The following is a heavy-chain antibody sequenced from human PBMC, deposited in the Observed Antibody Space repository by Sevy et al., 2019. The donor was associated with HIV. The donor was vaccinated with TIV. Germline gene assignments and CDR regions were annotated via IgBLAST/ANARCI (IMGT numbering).Heavy chain of an antibody. Sequence: GGSLRLSCAASGFNLSNYAMNWVRQAPGKGLEWVSGISGSGGSGDKTNYADSVKGRFTISRDDSKNSLYLQLNSLRAEDTAIYYCARKYDSSGYFDYWGQGALVTVSS. CDR3: ARKYDSSGYFDY. V-gene: IGHV3-23*01. J-gene: IGHJ4*02. CDR1: GFNLSNYA. D-gene: IGHD3-22*01. CDR2: ISGSGGSGDKT.